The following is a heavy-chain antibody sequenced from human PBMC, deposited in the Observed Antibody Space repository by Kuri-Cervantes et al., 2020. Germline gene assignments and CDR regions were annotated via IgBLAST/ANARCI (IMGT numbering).Heavy chain of an antibody. CDR1: GYTLTELS. CDR3: ARDHIVLGVDL. J-gene: IGHJ2*01. V-gene: IGHV1-2*02. D-gene: IGHD2-8*01. CDR2: INPNSGGT. Sequence: ASVKVSCKVSGYTLTELSMHWVRQAPGKGLEWMGWINPNSGGTNYAQKFQGRVTMTRDTSISTAYMELSRLRSDDTAVYYCARDHIVLGVDLWGRGTLVTVSS.